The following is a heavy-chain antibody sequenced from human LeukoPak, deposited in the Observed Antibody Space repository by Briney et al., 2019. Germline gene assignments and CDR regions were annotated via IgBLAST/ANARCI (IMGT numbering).Heavy chain of an antibody. CDR1: GFTFSDYY. CDR3: ARGLTYYYDSSGEKDDAFDI. J-gene: IGHJ3*02. D-gene: IGHD3-22*01. Sequence: GGSLRLSCAASGFTFSDYYMSWIRQAPGKGLEWISYITSSSSDTNYADSVKGRFTISRDNAKKSLYLQMNSLRAEDTAVYYCARGLTYYYDSSGEKDDAFDIWGQGTMVTVSS. CDR2: ITSSSSDT. V-gene: IGHV3-11*05.